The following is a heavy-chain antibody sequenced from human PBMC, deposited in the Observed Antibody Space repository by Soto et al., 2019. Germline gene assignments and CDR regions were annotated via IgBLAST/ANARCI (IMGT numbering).Heavy chain of an antibody. J-gene: IGHJ6*02. D-gene: IGHD3-16*01. CDR1: GFTFSSYA. CDR3: ARITKYGMDV. Sequence: GGSLRLSCAASGFTFSSYAMHWVRQAPGKGLEWVAVISYDGSSTSYADSVKGRFTISRDNAKNTLYLQMNSLRAEDTAVYYCARITKYGMDVWGQGTTVTVSS. CDR2: ISYDGSST. V-gene: IGHV3-30*04.